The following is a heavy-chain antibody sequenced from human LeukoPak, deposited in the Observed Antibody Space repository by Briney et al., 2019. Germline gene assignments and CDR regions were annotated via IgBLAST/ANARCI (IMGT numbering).Heavy chain of an antibody. CDR2: LYPGESDT. Sequence: AASLKISCKASGDSFTSYCICWVRQMPPEDLEWMGILYPGESDTRYSPSFQGQVTISARQSTSTAYLQWSSLKASDTAMYYCSRQAWWETTTGAFDIGGQGTMLTVSS. CDR1: GDSFTSYC. J-gene: IGHJ3*02. D-gene: IGHD1-26*01. CDR3: SRQAWWETTTGAFDI. V-gene: IGHV5-51*01.